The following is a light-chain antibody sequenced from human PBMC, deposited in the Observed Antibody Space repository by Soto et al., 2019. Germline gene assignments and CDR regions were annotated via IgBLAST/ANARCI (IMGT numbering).Light chain of an antibody. CDR3: AAWDDSLNGYV. J-gene: IGLJ1*01. V-gene: IGLV1-44*01. Sequence: QSVLTQAPSASGTPGQRVTISCSGSSSNIGSNTVNWYQQLPGMAPKLLIYSNNQRPSGVPDRFSGSKSGTSASLAISGLQSEDAADYYCAAWDDSLNGYVFGTGTKLTVL. CDR2: SNN. CDR1: SSNIGSNT.